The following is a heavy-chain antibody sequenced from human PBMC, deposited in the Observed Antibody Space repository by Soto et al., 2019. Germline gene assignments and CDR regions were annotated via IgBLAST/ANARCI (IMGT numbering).Heavy chain of an antibody. CDR3: ARLRGYYKDYYYYMDV. J-gene: IGHJ6*03. D-gene: IGHD3-3*01. Sequence: RVESLKISCKGSGYSFTSYWIGWVRQMPGKGLEWMGIIYPGDSDTRYSPSFQGQVTISADQSISTAYLQWSSLKASDTAMYYCARLRGYYKDYYYYMDVWGKGTTVTVSS. CDR1: GYSFTSYW. CDR2: IYPGDSDT. V-gene: IGHV5-51*01.